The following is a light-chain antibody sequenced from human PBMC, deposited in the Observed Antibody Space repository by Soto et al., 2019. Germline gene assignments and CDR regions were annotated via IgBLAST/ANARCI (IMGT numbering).Light chain of an antibody. Sequence: DIQLTQSPSFLSASVGDRVTITCRASQDISSHLAWYQQKPGKAPKLLIYAASTLQSGVPSGFGGSGSGTEFTLTITSLQLEDFATYYCQQVKTYPLTFGGGTKVEIK. CDR2: AAS. CDR1: QDISSH. CDR3: QQVKTYPLT. J-gene: IGKJ4*01. V-gene: IGKV1-9*01.